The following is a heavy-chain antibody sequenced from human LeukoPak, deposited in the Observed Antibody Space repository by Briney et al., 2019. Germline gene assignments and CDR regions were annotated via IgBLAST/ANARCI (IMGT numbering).Heavy chain of an antibody. CDR2: IYTSGST. V-gene: IGHV4-4*07. CDR3: ARAHPRHSSSWYFDY. J-gene: IGHJ4*02. Sequence: SETLSLTCTVSGGSISSYYWSWIRQPAGKGLEWIGRIYTSGSTNYNPSLKSRVTMSVDTSKNQFSPKLSSVTAADTAVYYCARAHPRHSSSWYFDYWGQGTLVTVSS. D-gene: IGHD6-13*01. CDR1: GGSISSYY.